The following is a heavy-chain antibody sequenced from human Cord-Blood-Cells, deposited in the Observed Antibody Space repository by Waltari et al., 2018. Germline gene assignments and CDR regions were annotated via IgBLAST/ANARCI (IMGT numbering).Heavy chain of an antibody. Sequence: QVQLVESGGGVVQPGRSLRLSCAGSGFTFSSYGMHWVRQAPGKGLEWVAVISYDGRYTYYAVSVKGRFIISRDNSKHMLYLQMNSLRAEHTAVYYCAKGAFDYWGQGTLVTVSS. V-gene: IGHV3-30*18. CDR2: ISYDGRYT. CDR1: GFTFSSYG. J-gene: IGHJ4*02. CDR3: AKGAFDY.